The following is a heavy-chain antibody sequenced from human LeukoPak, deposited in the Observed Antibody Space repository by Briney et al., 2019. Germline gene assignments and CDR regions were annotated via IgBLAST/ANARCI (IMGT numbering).Heavy chain of an antibody. J-gene: IGHJ5*02. Sequence: ASVKVSFKASGYTFTSYGISWVRQAPGQGLEWMGWISAYNGNTNYAQKLQGRVTMTRDTSTSTVYMELRSLRSDDTAVYYCATANYYDSSGYYFTWGQGTLVTVSS. V-gene: IGHV1-18*01. CDR3: ATANYYDSSGYYFT. CDR2: ISAYNGNT. D-gene: IGHD3-22*01. CDR1: GYTFTSYG.